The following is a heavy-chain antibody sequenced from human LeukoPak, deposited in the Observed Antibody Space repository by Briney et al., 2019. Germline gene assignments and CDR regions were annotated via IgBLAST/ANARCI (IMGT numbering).Heavy chain of an antibody. CDR2: IYSDGGT. D-gene: IGHD6-13*01. Sequence: PGGSLRLSCAASGLTISSSGMSWVRQAPGKGLEWVSVIYSDGGTYYADSVKDRFTISRDNSKNTLYLQMNSLRAEDTALYYCARESSWSFDYWGQGTLVTVSS. CDR3: ARESSWSFDY. CDR1: GLTISSSG. V-gene: IGHV3-66*01. J-gene: IGHJ4*02.